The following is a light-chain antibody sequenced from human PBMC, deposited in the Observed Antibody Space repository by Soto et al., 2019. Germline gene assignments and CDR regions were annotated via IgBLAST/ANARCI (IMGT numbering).Light chain of an antibody. V-gene: IGKV3D-11*02. Sequence: EIVLTQSPVTLSLSPGERATLSCRASQSVSAYLAWFQQKAGQPPRLLIYDASDRASGVPPRFSGSGSGTDFTLTITGLEPEDSAVYYCQHRSNWQWTFGQGSKVEV. CDR2: DAS. J-gene: IGKJ1*01. CDR3: QHRSNWQWT. CDR1: QSVSAY.